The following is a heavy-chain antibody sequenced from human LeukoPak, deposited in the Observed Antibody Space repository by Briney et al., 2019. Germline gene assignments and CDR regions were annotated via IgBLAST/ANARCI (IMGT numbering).Heavy chain of an antibody. CDR3: AREAYSSGRAGTFDI. CDR2: IPHDGGNK. Sequence: GGSLRLPCVGSGLSLSKSHMHWVRQAPGKRLEWVALIPHDGGNKQYGDSAKGRFTVSRENSKNTVDLNMDSLTVDDTAICYCAREAYSSGRAGTFDIWGQGTMVTVSS. J-gene: IGHJ3*02. V-gene: IGHV3-30*04. CDR1: GLSLSKSH. D-gene: IGHD6-19*01.